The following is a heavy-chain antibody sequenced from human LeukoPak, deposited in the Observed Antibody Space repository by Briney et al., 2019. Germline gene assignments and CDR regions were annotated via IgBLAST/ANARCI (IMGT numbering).Heavy chain of an antibody. J-gene: IGHJ4*02. V-gene: IGHV3-7*01. CDR1: GFTFSNFW. CDR2: IKLDGIEK. D-gene: IGHD3-10*01. Sequence: PGGSPRLSCAASGFTFSNFWMSWVRQAPGKGLEWVADIKLDGIEKHYVESVKGRFTISRDNAKNSLYLQMNSLRAEDTAVYYCALNMVRGQIFDYWGQGTLVTVSS. CDR3: ALNMVRGQIFDY.